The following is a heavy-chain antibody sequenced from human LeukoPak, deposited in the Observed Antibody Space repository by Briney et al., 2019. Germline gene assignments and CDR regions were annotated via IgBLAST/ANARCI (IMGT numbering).Heavy chain of an antibody. CDR3: AREEYCSSTSCSPRPMGV. J-gene: IGHJ6*03. CDR1: GYTFTSYD. CDR2: MNPNSGNT. D-gene: IGHD2-2*01. Sequence: GASVKVSCKASGYTFTSYDINWVRQATGQGLEWMGWMNPNSGNTGYAQKFQGRVTITTDESTSTAYMELSSLRSEDTAVYYCAREEYCSSTSCSPRPMGVWGKGTTVTVSS. V-gene: IGHV1-8*01.